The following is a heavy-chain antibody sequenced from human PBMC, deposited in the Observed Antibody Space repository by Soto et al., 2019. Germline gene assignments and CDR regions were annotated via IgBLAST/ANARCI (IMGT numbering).Heavy chain of an antibody. CDR2: ISTSDHTT. V-gene: IGHV3-23*01. Sequence: PGGSLRLSCAASGFTFSSYAMSWVRQSPGKGLEWVSSISTSDHTTYYADSVKGRFTISRDNSKNTLYVQMNGLKVEDTAVYYCANSPTTVGGTTYDFDNWGQGALVTVSS. CDR3: ANSPTTVGGTTYDFDN. J-gene: IGHJ4*02. D-gene: IGHD6-19*01. CDR1: GFTFSSYA.